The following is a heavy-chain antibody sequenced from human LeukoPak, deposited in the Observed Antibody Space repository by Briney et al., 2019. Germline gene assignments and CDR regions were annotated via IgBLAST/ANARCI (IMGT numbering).Heavy chain of an antibody. Sequence: SETLSLTCTVSGGSISSYYWSWIRQPPGKGLEWIGYIYYSGSTNYNPSLKSRVTISVDTSKNQFSLKLSSVTAADTAVYYCARDADYYGSGSYLLPYYYYYMDVWGKGTTVTVSS. CDR1: GGSISSYY. CDR3: ARDADYYGSGSYLLPYYYYYMDV. D-gene: IGHD3-10*01. J-gene: IGHJ6*03. V-gene: IGHV4-59*12. CDR2: IYYSGST.